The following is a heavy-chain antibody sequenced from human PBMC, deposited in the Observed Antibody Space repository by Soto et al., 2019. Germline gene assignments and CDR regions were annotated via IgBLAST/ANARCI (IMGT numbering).Heavy chain of an antibody. D-gene: IGHD2-2*01. CDR3: ARRPSGRGLPSEGPLDS. CDR1: GYSFTSYW. J-gene: IGHJ3*01. Sequence: GASLKISCQGSGYSFTSYWIHWVRQMPGKGLEWMGRIDPSDSYTNYSPSFQGHITISADKSISTAYLQWSSLKASDTAMYYCARRPSGRGLPSEGPLDSWGQGTMVTVS. CDR2: IDPSDSYT. V-gene: IGHV5-10-1*01.